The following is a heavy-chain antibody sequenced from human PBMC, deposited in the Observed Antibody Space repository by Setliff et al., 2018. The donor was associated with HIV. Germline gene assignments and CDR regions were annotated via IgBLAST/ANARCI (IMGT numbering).Heavy chain of an antibody. CDR1: GGSFSDYS. V-gene: IGHV4-34*12. D-gene: IGHD3-3*01. J-gene: IGHJ4*02. CDR2: IIHSGIT. Sequence: SETLSLTCAVSGGSFSDYSWTWIRQPPGKGLEWIGEIIHSGITNYSPSLKSRVTISVDTSKNHFSLRLTSVTAADTAVYYCARVISSWSVYYIDYWGQGTLVTVSS. CDR3: ARVISSWSVYYIDY.